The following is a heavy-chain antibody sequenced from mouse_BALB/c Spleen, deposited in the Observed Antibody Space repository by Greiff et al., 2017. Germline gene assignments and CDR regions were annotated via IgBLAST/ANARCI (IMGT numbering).Heavy chain of an antibody. J-gene: IGHJ4*01. CDR3: ARRKAMDD. CDR1: GYSITSDYA. Sequence: VQLQQSGPGLVKPSQSLSLTCTVTGYSITSDYAWNWIRQFPGNKLEWMGYISYSGSTSYNPSLKSRISITRDTSKNQFFLQLNSVTTEDTATYYCARRKAMDDWGQGTSVTVSS. CDR2: ISYSGST. V-gene: IGHV3-2*02.